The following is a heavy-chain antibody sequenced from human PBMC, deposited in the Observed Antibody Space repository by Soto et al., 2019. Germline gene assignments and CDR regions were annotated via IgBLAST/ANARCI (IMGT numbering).Heavy chain of an antibody. Sequence: PSETLSLTCAVSGGSISSSSFYWGWIRQPPGKGLEWIGNFYHSESTYYNPSLKSRVTISVDKSKNQYSLKLSSVTAADTAVYYCARVAGSYYYGMDVWGQGTTVTV. CDR2: FYHSEST. V-gene: IGHV4-39*07. D-gene: IGHD1-26*01. CDR1: GGSISSSSFY. CDR3: ARVAGSYYYGMDV. J-gene: IGHJ6*02.